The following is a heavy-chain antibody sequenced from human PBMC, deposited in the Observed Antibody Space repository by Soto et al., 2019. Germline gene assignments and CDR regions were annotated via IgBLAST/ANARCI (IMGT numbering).Heavy chain of an antibody. CDR3: ASSSRITIFGVVTIAGHDY. D-gene: IGHD3-3*01. CDR1: GGSISSSSYY. V-gene: IGHV4-39*01. CDR2: IYYSGST. J-gene: IGHJ4*02. Sequence: QLQLQESGPGLVKPSETLSLTCTVSGGSISSSSYYWGWIRQPPGKGLEWIGSIYYSGSTYYNPSLKSRVTISVDTSKNQFSLKLSSVTAADTAVYYCASSSRITIFGVVTIAGHDYWGQGTLVTVSS.